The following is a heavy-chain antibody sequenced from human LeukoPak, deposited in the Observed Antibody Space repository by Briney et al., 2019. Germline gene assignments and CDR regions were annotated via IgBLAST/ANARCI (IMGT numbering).Heavy chain of an antibody. J-gene: IGHJ5*02. V-gene: IGHV1-8*03. Sequence: GASVQVSCKASGYTFTYYYIHWMRQAPGQGLEWMGWMNPNSGNTGYAQKFQGRVTITRNTSISTAYMELSSLRSEDTAVYYCARRTYSRGFDPWGQGTLVTVSS. CDR1: GYTFTYYY. CDR3: ARRTYSRGFDP. D-gene: IGHD3-10*01. CDR2: MNPNSGNT.